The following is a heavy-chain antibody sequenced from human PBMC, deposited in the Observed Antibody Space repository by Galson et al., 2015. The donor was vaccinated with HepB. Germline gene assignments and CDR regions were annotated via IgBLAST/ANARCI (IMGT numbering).Heavy chain of an antibody. CDR3: ANLPTSRWLVIDM. CDR1: GFNFSLFW. CDR2: IKEDGSKK. V-gene: IGHV3-7*03. J-gene: IGHJ3*02. Sequence: SLRLSCAASGFNFSLFWMNWVRQAPGKGLEWVANIKEDGSKKYYADSVKGRFTITRDNANNSMYLQTNSLRAEDTALYFCANLPTSRWLVIDMWGQGTMVTVSS. D-gene: IGHD5-12*01.